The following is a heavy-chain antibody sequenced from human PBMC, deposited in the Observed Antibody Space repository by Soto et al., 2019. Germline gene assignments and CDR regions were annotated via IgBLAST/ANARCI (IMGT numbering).Heavy chain of an antibody. D-gene: IGHD6-13*01. J-gene: IGHJ4*02. CDR2: ISAST. CDR3: AIRMYSTRWYYLDY. Sequence: EMQLLESGGGLVQAGGSLRLSCAASGFTVSSYALNWVRQAPGKGLEWVSGISASTYYADSVKGRFTISRDTSKNTLYLKMNSLRDEDTAIYFCAIRMYSTRWYYLDYWGQGTLVTVSS. CDR1: GFTVSSYA. V-gene: IGHV3-23*01.